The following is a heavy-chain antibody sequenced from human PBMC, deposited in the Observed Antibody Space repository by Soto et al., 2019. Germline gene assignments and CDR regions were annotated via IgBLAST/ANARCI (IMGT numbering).Heavy chain of an antibody. CDR2: ISYDGSNK. CDR1: GFTFSSYA. Sequence: GGSLRLSCAASGFTFSSYAMHWVRQAPGKGLEWVAVISYDGSNKYYADSVKGRFTISRDNSKNTLYLQMNSLRAEDTAVYYCASGSYGYERKPFDYWGQGTLVTVSS. D-gene: IGHD5-18*01. V-gene: IGHV3-30-3*01. J-gene: IGHJ4*02. CDR3: ASGSYGYERKPFDY.